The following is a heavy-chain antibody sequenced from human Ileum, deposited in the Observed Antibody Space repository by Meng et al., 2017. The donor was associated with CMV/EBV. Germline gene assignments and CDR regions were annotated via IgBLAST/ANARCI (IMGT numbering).Heavy chain of an antibody. CDR1: GDNVSSNSSA. CDR2: TYYRSKWYN. J-gene: IGHJ4*02. Sequence: LDWAISGDNVSSNSSAWHWIRQSPSRGLEWLGKTYYRSKWYNDYAVSVKSRITITSDTSKNQFSLQLNSVTPEDTAVYYCASWYFDYWGQGTLVTVSS. CDR3: ASWYFDY. V-gene: IGHV6-1*01.